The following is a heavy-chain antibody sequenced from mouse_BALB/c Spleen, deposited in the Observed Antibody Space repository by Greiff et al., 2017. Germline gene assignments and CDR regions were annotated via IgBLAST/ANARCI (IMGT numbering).Heavy chain of an antibody. V-gene: IGHV1-54*01. D-gene: IGHD2-14*01. CDR2: INPGSGGT. CDR3: ARSQVRRSWFAY. CDR1: GYAFTNYL. Sequence: QVQLQQSGAELVRPGTSVKVSCKASGYAFTNYLIEWVKQRPGQGLEWIGVINPGSGGTNYNEKFKGKATLTADKSSSTAYMQLSSLTSDDSAVYFCARSQVRRSWFAYWGQGTLVTVSA. J-gene: IGHJ3*01.